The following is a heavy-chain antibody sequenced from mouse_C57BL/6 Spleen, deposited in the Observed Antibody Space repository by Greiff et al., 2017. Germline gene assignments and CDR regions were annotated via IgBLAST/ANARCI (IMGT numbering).Heavy chain of an antibody. CDR2: IDPSDSYT. CDR1: GYTFTSYW. D-gene: IGHD1-1*01. J-gene: IGHJ1*03. Sequence: VQLQQPGAELVMPGASVKLSCKASGYTFTSYWMHWVKQRPGQGLEWIGEIDPSDSYTNYNQKFKGKSTLTVDKSSSTAYMQLSSLTSEDSAVYYCARRSDYYGSSYDWYCDVWGTGTTVTVSS. V-gene: IGHV1-69*01. CDR3: ARRSDYYGSSYDWYCDV.